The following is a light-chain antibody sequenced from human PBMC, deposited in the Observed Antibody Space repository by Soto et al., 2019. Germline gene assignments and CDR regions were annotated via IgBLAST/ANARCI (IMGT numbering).Light chain of an antibody. J-gene: IGKJ3*01. V-gene: IGKV3-20*01. CDR2: GAS. CDR3: QQYGRSPFT. Sequence: EIVLTQSPGTLSLSPGERATLSCRASQSVSSNNLAWYQQRPGQAPSVVIYGASTRATGIPERFSGSGSGKDFTLTSSRLEPEDFAVYYCQQYGRSPFTFGPGTKVDIK. CDR1: QSVSSNN.